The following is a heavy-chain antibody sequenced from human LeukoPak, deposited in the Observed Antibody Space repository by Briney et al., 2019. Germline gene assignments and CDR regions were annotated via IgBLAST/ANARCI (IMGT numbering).Heavy chain of an antibody. D-gene: IGHD1-1*01. J-gene: IGHJ4*02. CDR3: AKDRSGPTGSFGY. V-gene: IGHV3-23*01. CDR2: ISGSGGST. CDR1: GFTFSNAW. Sequence: PGGSLRLSCAASGFTFSNAWMSWVRQAPGKGLEWVSAISGSGGSTYYADSVKGRFTISRDNSKNTLYLQINSLRAEDTAVYYCAKDRSGPTGSFGYWGQGTLVTVSS.